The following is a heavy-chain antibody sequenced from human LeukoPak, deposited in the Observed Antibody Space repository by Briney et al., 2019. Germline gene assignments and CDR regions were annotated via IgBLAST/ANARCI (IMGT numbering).Heavy chain of an antibody. V-gene: IGHV3-30*04. J-gene: IGHJ4*02. CDR3: ARGNGYNAYYFDY. CDR2: ISYDGSTK. Sequence: PGRSLRLSCAASGFIFGSYAMHWVRQAPGKGLEWVVVISYDGSTKYYADSVKGRFTISRDNSKNTLYLQMSSLRGEDTAVYYCARGNGYNAYYFDYWGQGTLVTVSS. D-gene: IGHD5-24*01. CDR1: GFIFGSYA.